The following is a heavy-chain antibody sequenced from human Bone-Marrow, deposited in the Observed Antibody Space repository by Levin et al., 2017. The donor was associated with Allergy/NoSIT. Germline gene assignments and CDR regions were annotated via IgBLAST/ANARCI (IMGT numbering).Heavy chain of an antibody. CDR2: ITAGDAST. CDR3: AKVRRGLEAFEI. D-gene: IGHD1-1*01. CDR1: GFSFSSYG. Sequence: GSLRLSCAASGFSFSSYGMHWVRQAPGKGLEWVSSITAGDASTHYTDSVKGRLTVSRDNSKNTLYLQMNSLRAEDTALYYCAKVRRGLEAFEIWGQGTMVTVSS. J-gene: IGHJ3*02. V-gene: IGHV3-23*01.